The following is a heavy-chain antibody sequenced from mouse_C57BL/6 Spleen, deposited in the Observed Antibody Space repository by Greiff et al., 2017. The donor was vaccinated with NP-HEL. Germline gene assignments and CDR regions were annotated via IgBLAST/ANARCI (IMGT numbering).Heavy chain of an antibody. J-gene: IGHJ2*01. CDR3: ARSILDSSGSPGY. CDR2: IDPSDSET. V-gene: IGHV1-52*01. D-gene: IGHD3-2*02. Sequence: QVQLQQPGAELVRPGSSVKLSCKASGYTFTSYWMHWVKQRPIQGLEWIGNIDPSDSETHYNQKFKDKATLTVDKSSSTAYMQLSSLTSEDSAVYYCARSILDSSGSPGYWGQGTTLTVSS. CDR1: GYTFTSYW.